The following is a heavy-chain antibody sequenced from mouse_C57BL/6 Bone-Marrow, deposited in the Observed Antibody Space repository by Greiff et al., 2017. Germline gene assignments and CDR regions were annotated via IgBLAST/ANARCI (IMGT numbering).Heavy chain of an antibody. CDR1: GYAFSSSW. CDR3: ARRDYYGSSLRYYFDY. V-gene: IGHV1-82*01. Sequence: VQLQQSGPELVKPGASVKISCKASGYAFSSSWMNWVKQRPGKGLEWIGRIYPGDGDTNYNGKVKGKATLTADKSSSTAYMQLSSLTSEDSAVYFCARRDYYGSSLRYYFDYWGQGTTLTVSS. J-gene: IGHJ2*01. CDR2: IYPGDGDT. D-gene: IGHD1-1*01.